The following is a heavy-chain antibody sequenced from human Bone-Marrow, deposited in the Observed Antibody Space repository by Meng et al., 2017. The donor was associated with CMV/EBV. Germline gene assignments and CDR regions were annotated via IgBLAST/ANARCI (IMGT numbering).Heavy chain of an antibody. J-gene: IGHJ5*02. CDR3: ATVGGWSAYYVVDP. CDR1: GGSISSSSYY. V-gene: IGHV4-39*07. Sequence: GSLRLSCTVSGGSISSSSYYWGWIRQPPGKGLEWIGSIYYSGSTYYNPSLKSRVTISVDTSKNQFSLKLSSVTAADTAMYYCATVGGWSAYYVVDPWGQGILVTVSS. CDR2: IYYSGST. D-gene: IGHD3-3*01.